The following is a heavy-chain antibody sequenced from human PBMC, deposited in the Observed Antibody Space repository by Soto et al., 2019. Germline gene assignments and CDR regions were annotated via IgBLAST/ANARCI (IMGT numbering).Heavy chain of an antibody. V-gene: IGHV4-31*03. CDR1: GVSIISGGYY. D-gene: IGHD3-10*02. J-gene: IGHJ4*02. CDR2: IYYSGST. CDR3: ARGSSTMVGGFFGYFAF. Sequence: SETLSLTCTVSGVSIISGGYYWILIRQHPGKGLEWIGYIYYSGSTYYNPSLKNRVTISVDTSKNQFSLKLSSVTAADTAVYYWARGSSTMVGGFFGYFAFWGRGTPVLVSS.